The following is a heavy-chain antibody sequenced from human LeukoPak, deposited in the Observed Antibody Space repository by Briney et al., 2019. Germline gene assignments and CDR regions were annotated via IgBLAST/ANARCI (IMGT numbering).Heavy chain of an antibody. V-gene: IGHV1-2*02. J-gene: IGHJ3*02. CDR3: ALRGSSGWFDI. CDR1: GYTFTGYY. D-gene: IGHD3-22*01. Sequence: ASVKVSCKASGYTFTGYYMHWVRQAPGQGLEWMGWINPNSGGTNYAEKFQGRVTMTRDTSIRTAYMELRSLRSDDTAVYYCALRGSSGWFDIWGQGTMVTVSS. CDR2: INPNSGGT.